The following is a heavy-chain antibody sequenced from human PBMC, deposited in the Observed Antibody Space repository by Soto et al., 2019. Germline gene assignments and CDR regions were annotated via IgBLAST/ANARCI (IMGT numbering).Heavy chain of an antibody. V-gene: IGHV3-30*18. CDR3: AKVVLLVRQYFDY. CDR1: GFTFSSYG. D-gene: IGHD6-13*01. Sequence: QVQLVESGGGVVQPGRSLRLSCAASGFTFSSYGMHWGRQAPGKGLEWVAVIAYDGSNKYYADSVKGRFTISIDNSKNKLSLQVNRLRAEDAAVYYCAKVVLLVRQYFDYWGQGTLVTVSS. CDR2: IAYDGSNK. J-gene: IGHJ4*02.